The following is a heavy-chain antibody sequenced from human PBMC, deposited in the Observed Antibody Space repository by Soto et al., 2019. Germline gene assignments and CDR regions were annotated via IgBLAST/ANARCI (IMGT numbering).Heavy chain of an antibody. J-gene: IGHJ6*02. CDR2: ISASSDAA. D-gene: IGHD1-26*01. Sequence: EVQLLESGGGLVQPGGSLRLSCAASGFPFSTSAMNWVRQAPGKGLEWVSIISASSDAAYSAESVKGRFASSRDNPKNTLYLQMNSLRAEDTAVYYCAKYSGSYPVYNGLSLWGQGTTVTVS. CDR3: AKYSGSYPVYNGLSL. CDR1: GFPFSTSA. V-gene: IGHV3-23*01.